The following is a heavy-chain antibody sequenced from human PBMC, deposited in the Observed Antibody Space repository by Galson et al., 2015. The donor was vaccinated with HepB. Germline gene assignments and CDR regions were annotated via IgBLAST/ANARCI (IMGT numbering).Heavy chain of an antibody. CDR2: IDAGNGTT. V-gene: IGHV1-3*01. CDR3: ARESGSNGESIADSRGVDF. J-gene: IGHJ4*02. D-gene: IGHD6-6*01. Sequence: SVKVSCKASGSTFTTYAIHWVRQAPGQGLEWMGWIDAGNGTTKYSQKLQDRVTITRDTSASTAYMDLSSLKSEDTALYYCARESGSNGESIADSRGVDFWGQGTLVTVSS. CDR1: GSTFTTYA.